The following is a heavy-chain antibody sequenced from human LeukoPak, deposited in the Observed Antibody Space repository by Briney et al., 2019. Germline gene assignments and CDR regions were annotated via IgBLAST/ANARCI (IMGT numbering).Heavy chain of an antibody. CDR1: GFIFSNYA. D-gene: IGHD3-9*01. Sequence: PGASLRLSCAASGFIFSNYAMYWVRQAPGKGLXXXXXXXXRSDNTYYADSVKGRFTLSRDSSKNTLYLQMNSLRADDTAVYYCAKWGDYDVLTGYYVSDFWGQGTLVTVSS. CDR3: AKWGDYDVLTGYYVSDF. J-gene: IGHJ4*02. V-gene: IGHV3-23*01. CDR2: XXXRSDNT.